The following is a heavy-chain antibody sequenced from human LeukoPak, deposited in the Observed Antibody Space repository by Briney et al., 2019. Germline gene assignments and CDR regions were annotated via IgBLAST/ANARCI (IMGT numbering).Heavy chain of an antibody. J-gene: IGHJ4*02. D-gene: IGHD6-19*01. V-gene: IGHV1-8*01. CDR1: GYTFTSCD. CDR2: MNPNSGNT. Sequence: ASVKVSCKASGYTFTSCDINWVRHPTGQGLEWMGWMNPNSGNTGYGQSFQGRITMTRDISIGTAYMELSNLTSEDTAIYYCTRGSSGRRDNWGQGTLVTVSA. CDR3: TRGSSGRRDN.